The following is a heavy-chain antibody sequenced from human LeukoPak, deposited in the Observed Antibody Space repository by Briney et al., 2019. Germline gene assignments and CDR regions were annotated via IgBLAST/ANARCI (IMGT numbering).Heavy chain of an antibody. J-gene: IGHJ2*01. V-gene: IGHV4-4*07. D-gene: IGHD4-23*01. Sequence: SETLSLTRTVSGGSISSYYWNWIRQPAGKGLEWIGRFYTSGTTNYNPSLKSRVTMSIDTSKNQVSLKMRSVTAADTAVYYRARTVVTLDWYFDLWGRGTLVSVSS. CDR3: ARTVVTLDWYFDL. CDR2: FYTSGTT. CDR1: GGSISSYY.